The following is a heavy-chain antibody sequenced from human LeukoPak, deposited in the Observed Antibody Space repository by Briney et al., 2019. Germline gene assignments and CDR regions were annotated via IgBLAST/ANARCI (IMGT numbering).Heavy chain of an antibody. J-gene: IGHJ4*02. Sequence: TGGSLRLSCTTSGFTFGDYAMSWLRQAPGKGLEWVGFIRGKAYGGTTEYAASVKGRFTISRNDSERTTYLQINSLKTEDTAVYYCTRGSDSIFGVARDGFDSWGQGTLVTVSS. CDR2: IRGKAYGGTT. CDR1: GFTFGDYA. V-gene: IGHV3-49*03. D-gene: IGHD3-3*01. CDR3: TRGSDSIFGVARDGFDS.